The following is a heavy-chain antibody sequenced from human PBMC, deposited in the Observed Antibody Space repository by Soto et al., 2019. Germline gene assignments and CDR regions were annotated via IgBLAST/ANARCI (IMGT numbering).Heavy chain of an antibody. CDR3: ARVSISERIVVVPYFDY. CDR1: GGSISSYY. CDR2: IYYSGST. V-gene: IGHV4-59*01. J-gene: IGHJ4*02. Sequence: SETLSLTCTVSGGSISSYYWSWIRQPPGKGLEWIGYIYYSGSTNYNPSLKSRVTISVDTSKNQFSLKLSSVTAADTAVYYCARVSISERIVVVPYFDYWGQGTLVTVSS. D-gene: IGHD3-22*01.